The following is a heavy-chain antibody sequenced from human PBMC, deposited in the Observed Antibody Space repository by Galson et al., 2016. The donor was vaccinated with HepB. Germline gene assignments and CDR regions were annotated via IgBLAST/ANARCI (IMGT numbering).Heavy chain of an antibody. CDR3: AKDGPIIVPGSTDFFYYCMHV. D-gene: IGHD2/OR15-2a*01. Sequence: SLRLSCAVSGFTFGDYAMHWVRRTPGKGLEWVAVISYDGSNRNYVDSVKGRFIISRDNSENTLFLQMNGLTAEDTAVYFCAKDGPIIVPGSTDFFYYCMHVWGQGTTVTV. J-gene: IGHJ6*02. CDR2: ISYDGSNR. CDR1: GFTFGDYA. V-gene: IGHV3-30*18.